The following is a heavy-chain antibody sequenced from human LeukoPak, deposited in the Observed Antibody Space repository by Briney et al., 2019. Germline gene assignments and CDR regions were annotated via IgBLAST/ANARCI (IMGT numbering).Heavy chain of an antibody. D-gene: IGHD5-24*01. CDR2: IYYSGST. CDR3: ARDVE. V-gene: IGHV4-61*01. Sequence: SETLSLTCTVSGDSIISSRYYWGWIRQPPGKGLEWIGYIYYSGSTNYNPSLKSRVTISVDTSKNQFSLKLSSVTAADTAVYYCARDVEWGQGTLVTVSS. J-gene: IGHJ4*02. CDR1: GDSIISSRYY.